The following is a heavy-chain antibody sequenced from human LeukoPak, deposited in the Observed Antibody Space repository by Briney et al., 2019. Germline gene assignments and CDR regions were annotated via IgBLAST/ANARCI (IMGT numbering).Heavy chain of an antibody. D-gene: IGHD2-15*01. V-gene: IGHV3-23*01. CDR2: ISGSGGST. CDR3: AKDLGSGIFDY. J-gene: IGHJ4*02. Sequence: GGSLGLSCAASGFTFSSYAMSWVRQAPGKGLEWVSAISGSGGSTYYADSVKGRYTISRDNSKNTLYLQMNSLRAEDTAVYYCAKDLGSGIFDYWGQGTLVTVSS. CDR1: GFTFSSYA.